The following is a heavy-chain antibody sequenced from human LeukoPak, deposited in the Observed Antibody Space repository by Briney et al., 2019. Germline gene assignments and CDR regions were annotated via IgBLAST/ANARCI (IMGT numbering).Heavy chain of an antibody. CDR1: GFTFSSYG. Sequence: GGSLRLSCAASGFTFSSYGMHWVRQAPGKGLEWVTFIRYDGSNKYYADSVKGRFTISRDTSKNTLYLQMNSLRAEDTAVYYCARDGTGTFAFDIWGQGTMVTVSS. D-gene: IGHD1-1*01. J-gene: IGHJ3*02. CDR2: IRYDGSNK. V-gene: IGHV3-30*02. CDR3: ARDGTGTFAFDI.